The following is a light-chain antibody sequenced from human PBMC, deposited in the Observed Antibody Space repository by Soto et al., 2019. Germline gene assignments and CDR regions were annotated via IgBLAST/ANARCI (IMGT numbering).Light chain of an antibody. Sequence: DPVITQAQDSPGMSQGSTSTINWKFSQSVLYSSNNYNYLAWYQQKPGQPPKLLIYWASTRDSGVPDRFSGSGSGTDFTLTISSLEPEDFGVYFCHQRNKFGQGTRLEI. CDR3: HQRNK. CDR1: QSVLYSSNNYNY. J-gene: IGKJ5*01. V-gene: IGKV4-1*01. CDR2: WAS.